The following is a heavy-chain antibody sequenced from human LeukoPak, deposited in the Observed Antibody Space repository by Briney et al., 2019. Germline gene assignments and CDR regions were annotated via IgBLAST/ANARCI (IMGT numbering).Heavy chain of an antibody. CDR3: ARGSGFCSGGSCYSAFDT. Sequence: SEFLSLTCTVSGGSISSYDWSWIRRPAGKGLEWIGRIYTSGSTNYNPSLKSRVPISVDTSKNQFSLKLSSVTAPATAVYYWARGSGFCSGGSCYSAFDTWAKGQWSPSL. CDR2: IYTSGST. V-gene: IGHV4-4*07. CDR1: GGSISSYD. D-gene: IGHD2-15*01. J-gene: IGHJ3*02.